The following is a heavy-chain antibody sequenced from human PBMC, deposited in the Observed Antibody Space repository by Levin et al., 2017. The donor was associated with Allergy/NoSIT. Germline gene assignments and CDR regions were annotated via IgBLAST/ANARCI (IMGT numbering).Heavy chain of an antibody. Sequence: GESLKISCKASGYTFTTYDINWVRQATGQGLEWMGWMNPNSGDTGYAQKFQGRVTMTRNTSISTAYMELSSLRSEDTAMYYCARGPGGCSSTTCYIADVWGQGTTVTVSS. V-gene: IGHV1-8*01. D-gene: IGHD2-2*02. J-gene: IGHJ6*02. CDR2: MNPNSGDT. CDR1: GYTFTTYD. CDR3: ARGPGGCSSTTCYIADV.